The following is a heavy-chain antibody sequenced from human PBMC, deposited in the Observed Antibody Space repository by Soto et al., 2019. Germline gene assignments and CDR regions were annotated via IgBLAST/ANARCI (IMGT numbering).Heavy chain of an antibody. J-gene: IGHJ4*02. V-gene: IGHV1-46*01. CDR2: INPTGGST. D-gene: IGHD2-8*02. CDR1: GYGISVYY. Sequence: KTVGYGISVYYSRRVRQAPGHGLEWMAIINPTGGSTNYAQKFQGRLTLTMDTSTSTVYMELSSLTSEDTAMYYCARHLAAGDVWGQGTLVTVSS. CDR3: ARHLAAGDV.